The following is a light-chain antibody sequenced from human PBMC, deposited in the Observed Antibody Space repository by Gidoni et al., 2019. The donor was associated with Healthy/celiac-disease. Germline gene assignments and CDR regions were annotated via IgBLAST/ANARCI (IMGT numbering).Light chain of an antibody. CDR3: QQYGSSPGT. CDR1: QSVSSSY. CDR2: GAS. Sequence: EIVLTQSPGTLSLFPGERATLACRASQSVSSSYLAWYQQKPGRAPRLLIYGASSRATGIPDRFSGSGSGTDFTLTISRLEPEDFAVYYCQQYGSSPGTFGQGTKVEIK. J-gene: IGKJ1*01. V-gene: IGKV3-20*01.